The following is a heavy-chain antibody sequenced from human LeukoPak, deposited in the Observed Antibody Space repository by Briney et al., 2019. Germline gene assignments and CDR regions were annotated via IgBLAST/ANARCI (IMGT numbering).Heavy chain of an antibody. Sequence: SETLSLTCTVSGDPISSYSDYTNYKWTWIRQPPGKGLEWIGYVYYSGSTNYNPSLKSRVTISVDTSKNQFSLKLTSVTAADTAVYYCAREYSGFVYWGQGTLVTVPS. CDR1: GDPISSYSDY. D-gene: IGHD5-12*01. CDR3: AREYSGFVY. CDR2: VYYSGST. J-gene: IGHJ4*02. V-gene: IGHV4-61*01.